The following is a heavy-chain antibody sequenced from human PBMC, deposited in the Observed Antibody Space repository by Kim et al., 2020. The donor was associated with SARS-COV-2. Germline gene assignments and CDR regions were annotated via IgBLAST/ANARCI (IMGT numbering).Heavy chain of an antibody. D-gene: IGHD3-10*01. J-gene: IGHJ5*02. CDR2: ISAYNGNT. V-gene: IGHV1-18*04. Sequence: ASVKVSCKASGYTFTSYGISWVRQAPGQGLEWMGWISAYNGNTNYAQKLQGRVTMTTDTSTSTAYMELRSLRSDDTAVYYCARTSYGSGSSRWFDPWGQGTLVTVSS. CDR3: ARTSYGSGSSRWFDP. CDR1: GYTFTSYG.